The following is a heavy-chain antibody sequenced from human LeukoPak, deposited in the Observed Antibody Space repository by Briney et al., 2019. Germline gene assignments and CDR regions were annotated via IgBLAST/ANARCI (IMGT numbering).Heavy chain of an antibody. CDR1: GFTFSSYW. J-gene: IGHJ4*02. Sequence: GGSLRLSCAASGFTFSSYWMSWVRQAPGKGLEWVANIKQDGSEKYYVDSVKGRFTISRDNAKNSLYLQMNSLRAEDTAVYYCAGVSGYSYGYRGVDYWGQETLVTVSS. CDR2: IKQDGSEK. D-gene: IGHD5-18*01. CDR3: AGVSGYSYGYRGVDY. V-gene: IGHV3-7*01.